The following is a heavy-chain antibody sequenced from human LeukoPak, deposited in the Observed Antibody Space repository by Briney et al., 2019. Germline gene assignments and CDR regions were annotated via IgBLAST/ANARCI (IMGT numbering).Heavy chain of an antibody. D-gene: IGHD5-18*01. CDR3: ARGPRYSYGDFDY. CDR1: GGTFSSYA. CDR2: IIPTLGIA. J-gene: IGHJ4*02. Sequence: GASVKVSCKASGGTFSSYAISWVRQAPGQGLEWMGRIIPTLGIANYAQKFQGRVTITADKSTSTAYMELSSLRSEDTAVYYCARGPRYSYGDFDYWGQGTLVTVSS. V-gene: IGHV1-69*04.